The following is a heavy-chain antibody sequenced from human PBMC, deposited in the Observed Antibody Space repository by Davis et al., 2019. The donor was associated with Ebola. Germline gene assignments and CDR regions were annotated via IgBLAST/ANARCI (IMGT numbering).Heavy chain of an antibody. Sequence: GESLKISCAASGFTFSSYAMSWVRQAPGKGLEWVSAISGSGGSTYYADSVKGRFTISRDNSKNTLYLQMNSLRAEDTAVYYCARDRHYYGSGSENWFDPWGQGTLVTVSS. D-gene: IGHD3-10*01. CDR3: ARDRHYYGSGSENWFDP. CDR2: ISGSGGST. J-gene: IGHJ5*02. V-gene: IGHV3-23*01. CDR1: GFTFSSYA.